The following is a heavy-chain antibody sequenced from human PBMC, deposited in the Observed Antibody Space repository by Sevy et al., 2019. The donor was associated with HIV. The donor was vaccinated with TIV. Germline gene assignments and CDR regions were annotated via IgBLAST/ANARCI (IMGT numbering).Heavy chain of an antibody. CDR3: TTGGSLFQH. V-gene: IGHV3-48*03. Sequence: GSLRLSCEASGFTFSSYEMNWVRHAPGKGLEWVSYISSSRTTIKYADSVKGRFTISRDNAKNSLYMQMNSLRAEDTDVYYCTTGGSLFQHWGQGTLVTVSS. CDR2: ISSSRTTI. D-gene: IGHD3-16*01. J-gene: IGHJ1*01. CDR1: GFTFSSYE.